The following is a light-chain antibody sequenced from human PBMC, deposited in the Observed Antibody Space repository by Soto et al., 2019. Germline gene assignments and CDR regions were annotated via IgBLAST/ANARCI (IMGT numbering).Light chain of an antibody. CDR2: SAS. J-gene: IGKJ5*01. CDR3: QKFNTAPLT. CDR1: QDISVY. Sequence: DIQMTQSPSSLSASVGDRVTITCRASQDISVYLAWYQQKPGKVPKLLIYSASTLQSGVPSRFSGSGSGTEFTLTISSLQPEDVATYFCQKFNTAPLTFGQGTRLESK. V-gene: IGKV1-27*01.